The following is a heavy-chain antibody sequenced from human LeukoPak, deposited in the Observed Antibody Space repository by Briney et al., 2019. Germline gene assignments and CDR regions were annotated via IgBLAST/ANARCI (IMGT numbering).Heavy chain of an antibody. D-gene: IGHD3-10*01. V-gene: IGHV4-59*01. Sequence: SETLSLTCTVSSGSISSYYWSWIRQPPGKGLEWIGYIYYSGSTNYNPSLKSRVTISVDTSKNQFSLKLSSVTAADTAVYYCARMPMVRGVPFDYWGQGTLVTVSS. J-gene: IGHJ4*02. CDR1: SGSISSYY. CDR3: ARMPMVRGVPFDY. CDR2: IYYSGST.